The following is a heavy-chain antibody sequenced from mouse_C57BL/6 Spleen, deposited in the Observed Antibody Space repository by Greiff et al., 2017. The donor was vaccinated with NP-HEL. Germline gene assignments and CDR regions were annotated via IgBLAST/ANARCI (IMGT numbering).Heavy chain of an antibody. D-gene: IGHD1-1*01. CDR2: IYPGDGDT. CDR1: GYAFSSYW. J-gene: IGHJ1*03. CDR3: ARTYNGGSSWYFEV. Sequence: VQLQQSGAELVKPGASVKISCKASGYAFSSYWMNWVKQRPGKGLEWIGQIYPGDGDTNYNGKFKGKATLTADKSSSTAYMQLSSLTSEDSAVYICARTYNGGSSWYFEVWGTGTTVTVSS. V-gene: IGHV1-80*01.